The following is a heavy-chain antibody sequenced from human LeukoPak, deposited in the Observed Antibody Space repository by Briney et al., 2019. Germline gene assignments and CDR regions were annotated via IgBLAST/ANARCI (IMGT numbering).Heavy chain of an antibody. D-gene: IGHD6-13*01. CDR3: AKGIPPHRIAAAGIHI. J-gene: IGHJ3*02. CDR1: GGSFSGYS. V-gene: IGHV4-34*01. Sequence: KPSETLSLTFAVYGGSFSGYSWSWIRQPPGKGLEWIGEISHSGSTNYNPSLKSRVTISVDTSKNQFSLKLSSVTAADTAVYYCAKGIPPHRIAAAGIHIWGQGTMVTVSS. CDR2: ISHSGST.